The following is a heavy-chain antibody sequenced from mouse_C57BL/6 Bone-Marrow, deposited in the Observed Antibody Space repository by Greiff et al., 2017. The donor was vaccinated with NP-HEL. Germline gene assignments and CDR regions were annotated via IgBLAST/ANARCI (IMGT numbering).Heavy chain of an antibody. Sequence: EVQLVESGEGLVKPGGSLKLSCAASGFTFSSYAMSWVRQTPEKRLEWVAYISSGGDYIYYADTVKGRFTISRDNARNTLYLQMSSLKSEDTAMYYCTRAYGFYYAMDYWGQGTSVTVSS. CDR2: ISSGGDYI. CDR1: GFTFSSYA. J-gene: IGHJ4*01. CDR3: TRAYGFYYAMDY. D-gene: IGHD2-2*01. V-gene: IGHV5-9-1*02.